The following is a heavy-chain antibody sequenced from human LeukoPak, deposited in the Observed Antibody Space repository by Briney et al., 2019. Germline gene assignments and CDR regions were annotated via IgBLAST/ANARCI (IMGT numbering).Heavy chain of an antibody. CDR3: ARRSSSGWYPDYYYYYMDV. CDR1: EFTFSNYG. V-gene: IGHV3-30*02. D-gene: IGHD6-19*01. CDR2: IQYDGTNK. Sequence: PGGSLRLSCAASEFTFSNYGMHWVRQAPGKGLEWVAFIQYDGTNKYYADSVKGRFTISRDNSKNTLYLKMNSLRGEDTAVYYCARRSSSGWYPDYYYYYMDVWGKGTTVTISS. J-gene: IGHJ6*03.